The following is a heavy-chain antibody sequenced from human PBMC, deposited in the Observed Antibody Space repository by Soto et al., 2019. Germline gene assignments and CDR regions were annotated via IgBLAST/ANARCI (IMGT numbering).Heavy chain of an antibody. J-gene: IGHJ5*02. CDR3: ARGFITIFGVVTKTNWFDP. CDR2: INHSGST. V-gene: IGHV4-34*01. Sequence: SETLSLTCAVYGGSFSGYYWSWIRQPPGKGLEWIGEINHSGSTNYNPSLKSRVTISVDTSKNQFSLKLSSVTAADTAVYYCARGFITIFGVVTKTNWFDPWGQGTLVTVSS. D-gene: IGHD3-3*01. CDR1: GGSFSGYY.